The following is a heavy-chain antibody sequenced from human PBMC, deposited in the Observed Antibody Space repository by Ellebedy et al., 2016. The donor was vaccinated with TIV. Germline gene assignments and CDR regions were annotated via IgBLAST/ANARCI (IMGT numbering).Heavy chain of an antibody. D-gene: IGHD3/OR15-3a*01. V-gene: IGHV3-21*01. J-gene: IGHJ4*02. CDR2: ISESSGHI. Sequence: GESLKISCAASGFTFSSYSMNWVRQAPGKGLEWVSSISESSGHIYYADAVKGRFTISRDNGENSLYLQMNSLRAEDTAVYYCTRQIPQVKADLQVYYDYWGQGTLVTVSS. CDR3: TRQIPQVKADLQVYYDY. CDR1: GFTFSSYS.